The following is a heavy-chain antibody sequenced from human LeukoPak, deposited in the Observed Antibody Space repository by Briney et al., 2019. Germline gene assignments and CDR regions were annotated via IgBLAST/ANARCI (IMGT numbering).Heavy chain of an antibody. CDR3: AKERWELPTSLYFDY. CDR1: GFTFSSYG. CDR2: ISYGGSNK. V-gene: IGHV3-30*18. J-gene: IGHJ4*02. D-gene: IGHD1-26*01. Sequence: GGSLRLSCAASGFTFSSYGMHWVRQAPGKGLEWVAVISYGGSNKYYADSVKGRFTISRDNSKNTLYLQMNSLRAEDTAVYYCAKERWELPTSLYFDYWGQGTLVTVSS.